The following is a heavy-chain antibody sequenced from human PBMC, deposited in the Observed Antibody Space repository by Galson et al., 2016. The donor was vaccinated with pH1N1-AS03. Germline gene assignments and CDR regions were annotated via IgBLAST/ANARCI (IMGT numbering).Heavy chain of an antibody. CDR1: GLEFSYFW. Sequence: SLRLSCAASGLEFSYFWMTWVRQAPGKGPEWVANIKQDGSETHYVDSVKGRFTISRDKAKNSLYLQMNSLRVEDTAMYYCARGGMIGDDAWGQGTLVSVSS. CDR2: IKQDGSET. J-gene: IGHJ5*02. V-gene: IGHV3-7*03. CDR3: ARGGMIGDDA. D-gene: IGHD3-10*02.